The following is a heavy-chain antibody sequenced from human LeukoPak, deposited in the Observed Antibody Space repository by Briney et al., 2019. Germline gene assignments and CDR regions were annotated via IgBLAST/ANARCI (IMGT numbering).Heavy chain of an antibody. J-gene: IGHJ2*01. D-gene: IGHD3-16*01. CDR3: ARDNWAPRGYFDL. CDR1: GFTFSTYW. V-gene: IGHV3-74*01. CDR2: FNSDESTT. Sequence: GGSLRLSCAASGFTFSTYWMHWVRQAPGKGPVWVSRFNSDESTTTYADSVKGRFTISRDNAKNTLYLQMNSLRAEDTAVYYCARDNWAPRGYFDLWGRGTLVTVSS.